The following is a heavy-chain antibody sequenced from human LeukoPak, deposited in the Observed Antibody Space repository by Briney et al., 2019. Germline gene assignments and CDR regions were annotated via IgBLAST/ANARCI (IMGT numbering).Heavy chain of an antibody. CDR3: ARAHYDSSGYYFDY. D-gene: IGHD3-22*01. CDR2: IYYSGST. V-gene: IGHV4-39*07. J-gene: IGHJ4*02. CDR1: GGSISSSGYY. Sequence: SETLSLTCTVSGGSISSSGYYWGWVRQPPGKGLEWIGSIYYSGSTYYSPSLKSRVTMSVDTSKNQFSLKLSSVTAADTAVYYCARAHYDSSGYYFDYWGQGTLVTVSS.